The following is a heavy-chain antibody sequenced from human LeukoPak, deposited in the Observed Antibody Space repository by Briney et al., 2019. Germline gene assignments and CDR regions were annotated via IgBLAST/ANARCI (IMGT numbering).Heavy chain of an antibody. D-gene: IGHD3-10*01. CDR3: AREEWYYYGSGRNYLAPKGIGMDV. V-gene: IGHV6-1*01. Sequence: SQTLSLTCAISGKSVSNNSAAWNWIRQSPSRVLEWLGRTYYRSKWYNDYAVSVKSRITINPDTSKNQFSLQLNSVTPEDTAVYYCAREEWYYYGSGRNYLAPKGIGMDVWGQGTTVTVSS. CDR1: GKSVSNNSAA. J-gene: IGHJ6*02. CDR2: TYYRSKWYN.